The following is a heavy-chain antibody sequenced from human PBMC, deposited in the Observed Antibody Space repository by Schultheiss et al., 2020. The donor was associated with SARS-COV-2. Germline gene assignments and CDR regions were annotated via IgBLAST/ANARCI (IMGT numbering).Heavy chain of an antibody. CDR3: ARDFGGSALDY. J-gene: IGHJ4*02. D-gene: IGHD2-15*01. CDR1: GFTFSSYA. CDR2: ISSNGGST. Sequence: GGSLRLSCSASGFTFSSYAMHWVRQAPGKGLEYVSAISSNGGSTYYADSVKGRFTISRDNSKNTLYLQMSSLRAEDTAVYYCARDFGGSALDYWGQGTLVTVSS. V-gene: IGHV3-64*04.